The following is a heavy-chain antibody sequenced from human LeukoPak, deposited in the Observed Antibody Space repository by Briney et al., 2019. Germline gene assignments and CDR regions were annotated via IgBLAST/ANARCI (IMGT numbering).Heavy chain of an antibody. CDR1: GFIFSSYS. CDR3: LGAFGF. J-gene: IGHJ3*01. V-gene: IGHV3-21*01. CDR2: ISSSSSYI. Sequence: GGSLRLSCAASGFIFSSYSMSWVRQAPGKGLEWVSSISSSSSYIHYADSVKGRFTISRDNAQNSLYLQMNSLRVEDTAVYYCLGAFGFWGQGTMVTVSS.